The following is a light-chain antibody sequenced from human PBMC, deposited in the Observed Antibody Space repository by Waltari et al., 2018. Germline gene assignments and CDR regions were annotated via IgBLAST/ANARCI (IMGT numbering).Light chain of an antibody. CDR2: HAS. J-gene: IGKJ2*01. Sequence: EIVMTQSPATLSVSPGERATLSCRASQSVSSKLAWYQQKPGQAPRLLIYHASTRATGIPARFCGSGSGTEFTLTISSLQSGDFAVYYCQHYNNGGKAFGQGTKLEIK. CDR3: QHYNNGGKA. CDR1: QSVSSK. V-gene: IGKV3-15*01.